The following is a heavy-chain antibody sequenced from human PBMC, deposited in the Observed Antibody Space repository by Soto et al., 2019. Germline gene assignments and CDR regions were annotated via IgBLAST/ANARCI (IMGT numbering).Heavy chain of an antibody. CDR1: GFTFSSYA. Sequence: EVQLLESGGGLVQPGGSLRLSCVVSGFTFSSYAMSWVRQAPGKGLEWVSLISGTGSTTYYADSVKGRFTISRDNSKNTLYLQMSSPRADDTAVYYCAAIRFWGQGTLVTVSS. V-gene: IGHV3-23*01. CDR3: AAIRF. J-gene: IGHJ4*02. CDR2: ISGTGSTT.